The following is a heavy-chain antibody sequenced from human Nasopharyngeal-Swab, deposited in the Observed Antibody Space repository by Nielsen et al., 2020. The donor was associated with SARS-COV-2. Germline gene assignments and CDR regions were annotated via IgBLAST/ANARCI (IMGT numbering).Heavy chain of an antibody. CDR2: INPSGGST. D-gene: IGHD2-2*01. J-gene: IGHJ4*02. CDR3: ARGYCCSTSCYVRGNYFDY. Sequence: ASVKVSCKASGYTFTSYYMHWVRQAPGQGLEWMGIINPSGGSTSYAQKFQGRVTMTRDTSTSTVYLELSSLRSEDTAVYYCARGYCCSTSCYVRGNYFDYWGQGTLVTVSS. V-gene: IGHV1-46*01. CDR1: GYTFTSYY.